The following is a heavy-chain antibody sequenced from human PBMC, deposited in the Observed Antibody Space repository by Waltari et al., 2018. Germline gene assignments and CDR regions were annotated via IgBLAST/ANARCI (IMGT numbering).Heavy chain of an antibody. V-gene: IGHV1-8*03. CDR2: MNPNSGVT. Sequence: QVQLVQSGAEAKKPGASVKVSCQASGHTFTTYDINWVRQAPGQGLEWMGWMNPNSGVTGYAQTFQGRVSITRDISIRTDYMELSILSSEDSAMYYCAIGSYYGGGGFGPWGQGTLVTVSS. CDR1: GHTFTTYD. D-gene: IGHD1-26*01. J-gene: IGHJ5*02. CDR3: AIGSYYGGGGFGP.